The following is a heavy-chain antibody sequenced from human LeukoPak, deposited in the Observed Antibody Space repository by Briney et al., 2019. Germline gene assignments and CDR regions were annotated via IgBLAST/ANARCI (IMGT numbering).Heavy chain of an antibody. J-gene: IGHJ6*04. D-gene: IGHD3-10*02. V-gene: IGHV3-48*03. CDR3: AELGITMIGGV. CDR1: GFTFSNYA. Sequence: GGSLRLSCAASGFTFSNYAMSWVRQAPGRGLEWVSYISSSGSTIYYADSVKGRFTISRDNAKNSLYLQMNSLRAEDTAVYYCAELGITMIGGVWGKGTTVTISS. CDR2: ISSSGSTI.